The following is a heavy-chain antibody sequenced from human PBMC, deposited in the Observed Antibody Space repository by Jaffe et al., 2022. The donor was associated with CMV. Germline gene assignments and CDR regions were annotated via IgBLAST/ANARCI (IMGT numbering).Heavy chain of an antibody. D-gene: IGHD3-22*01. V-gene: IGHV5-10-1*03. CDR2: IDPSDSYT. J-gene: IGHJ3*02. Sequence: EVQLVQSGAEVKKPGESLRISCKGSGYSFTSYWISWVRQMPGKGLEWMGRIDPSDSYTNYSPSFQGHVTISADKSISTAYLQWSSLKASDTAMYYCARTYYYDSSGSTPPFDIWGQGTMVTVSS. CDR3: ARTYYYDSSGSTPPFDI. CDR1: GYSFTSYW.